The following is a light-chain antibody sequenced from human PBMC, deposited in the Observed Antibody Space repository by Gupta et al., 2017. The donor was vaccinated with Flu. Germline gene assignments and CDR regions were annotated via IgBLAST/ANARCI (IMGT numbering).Light chain of an antibody. J-gene: IGKJ1*01. Sequence: PSSLSASGGGSITITWRARHGISSHLNWYQQKPGSAPKLLIYGASSLQSGVPSRFRGSGSGTDFTLTISSLQPEDFGSYFCQQYDSTPWTFGQGTKVEIK. CDR1: HGISSH. V-gene: IGKV1-39*01. CDR2: GAS. CDR3: QQYDSTPWT.